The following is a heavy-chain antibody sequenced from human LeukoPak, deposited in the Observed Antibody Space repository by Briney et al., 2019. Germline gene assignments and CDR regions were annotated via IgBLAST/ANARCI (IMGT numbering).Heavy chain of an antibody. J-gene: IGHJ4*02. D-gene: IGHD3-10*01. Sequence: SETLSLTCTVSGGSISSYYWSWIRQPPGKGLERIGYIYYSGSTNYNPSLKSRVTISVDTSKNQFSLKLSSVTAADTAVYYCARNYYGSGEVDYWGQGTLVTVSS. V-gene: IGHV4-59*01. CDR2: IYYSGST. CDR1: GGSISSYY. CDR3: ARNYYGSGEVDY.